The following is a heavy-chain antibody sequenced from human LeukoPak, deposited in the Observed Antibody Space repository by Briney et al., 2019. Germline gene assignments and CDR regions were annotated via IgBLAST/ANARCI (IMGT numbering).Heavy chain of an antibody. D-gene: IGHD6-13*01. J-gene: IGHJ4*02. Sequence: PGGSLRLSCEASGFTFSNYWMSWVRQAPGKGLEWVANIKYDGSEKYYVDSVKGRFTISRDNGKNSLYVQMNSLSVEDTALYYCAKDISFGYSSNWYYFDYWGQGTLVTVSS. CDR2: IKYDGSEK. V-gene: IGHV3-7*03. CDR1: GFTFSNYW. CDR3: AKDISFGYSSNWYYFDY.